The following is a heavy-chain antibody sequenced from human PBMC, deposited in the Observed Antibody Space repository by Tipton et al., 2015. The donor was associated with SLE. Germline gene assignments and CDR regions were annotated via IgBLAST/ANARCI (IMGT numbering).Heavy chain of an antibody. CDR3: ASGTGAFDV. D-gene: IGHD1-26*01. CDR1: GDSVSSNTAA. Sequence: GLVKPSQTLSLTCAISGDSVSSNTAAWNWIRQSPSRGLEWLGRTYFRSQWYDEYAPSVKSRITINPDTSKNQFSLQLDSVTPEDTAVYYCASGTGAFDVWGQGTMVTIS. CDR2: TYFRSQWYD. V-gene: IGHV6-1*01. J-gene: IGHJ3*01.